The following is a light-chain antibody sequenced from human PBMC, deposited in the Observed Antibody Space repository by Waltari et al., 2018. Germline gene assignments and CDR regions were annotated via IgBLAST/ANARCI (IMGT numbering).Light chain of an antibody. Sequence: EVVMTQSPATLSVSPGERATLFCRTSQSVDYNLAWYQHTPGQAPRLLIYDISTRIPGIPARFSGGGSGTLFPLTISSLQSEDFAVYYCQQYDSWPQTFGGGTKVEIK. J-gene: IGKJ4*01. CDR2: DIS. CDR1: QSVDYN. V-gene: IGKV3-15*01. CDR3: QQYDSWPQT.